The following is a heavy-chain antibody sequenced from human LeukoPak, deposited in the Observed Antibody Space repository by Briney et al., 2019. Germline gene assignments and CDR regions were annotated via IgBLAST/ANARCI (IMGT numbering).Heavy chain of an antibody. D-gene: IGHD6-13*01. V-gene: IGHV4-61*02. CDR2: IYTSGST. CDR3: ARDLAGYSSSWYLDAFDI. Sequence: SQTLSLTCTVSGGSISSGSYYWSWIRQPAGKGLEWIGRIYTSGSTNYNPSLKSRVTISVDTSKNQFSLKLSSVTAADTAVYYCARDLAGYSSSWYLDAFDIWGQGTMVTVSS. CDR1: GGSISSGSYY. J-gene: IGHJ3*02.